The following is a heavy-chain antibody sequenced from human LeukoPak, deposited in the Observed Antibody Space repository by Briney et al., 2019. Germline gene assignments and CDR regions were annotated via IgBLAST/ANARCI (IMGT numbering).Heavy chain of an antibody. CDR1: GASISHYY. V-gene: IGHV4-4*09. D-gene: IGHD1-26*01. J-gene: IGHJ4*02. CDR3: ARLGSYHDF. CDR2: IHTSGDS. Sequence: SETLSLTCTVSGASISHYYWSWIRQTPAKGLEWMGHIHTSGDSTYYPSLTSRLTMSIDTSRNQLSLKLTSVTAADTAVYFCARLGSYHDFWGQGALVTVSS.